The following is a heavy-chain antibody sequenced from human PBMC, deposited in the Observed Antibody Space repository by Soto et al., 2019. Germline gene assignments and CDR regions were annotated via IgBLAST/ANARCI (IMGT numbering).Heavy chain of an antibody. CDR1: GFTFNNYA. CDR2: ISGTGGST. D-gene: IGHD7-27*01. J-gene: IGHJ3*02. Sequence: EVQLLESGGGVVQPGGSLRLSCAASGFTFNNYALNWVRQALGKGLEWVSSISGTGGSTFYAGSAKGRFTISRDNSKNTLFLQMTSLRVEDTAVYYCGKGNSKWGTGDAFDIWGQGTMVTVSS. CDR3: GKGNSKWGTGDAFDI. V-gene: IGHV3-23*01.